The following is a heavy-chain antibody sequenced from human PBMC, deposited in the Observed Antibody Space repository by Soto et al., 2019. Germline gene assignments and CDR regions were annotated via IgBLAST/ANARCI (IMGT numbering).Heavy chain of an antibody. V-gene: IGHV3-7*01. CDR2: IKQDGSEK. CDR1: GFTFSSYW. D-gene: IGHD3-10*01. J-gene: IGHJ6*03. CDR3: ARVVGWGSGSWGNYYYYYMDV. Sequence: PGGSLRLSCAASGFTFSSYWMSWVRQAPGKGLEWVANIKQDGSEKYYVDSVKGRFTISRDNAKNSLYLQMNSLRAEDTAVYYCARVVGWGSGSWGNYYYYYMDVWGKGTMVTVSS.